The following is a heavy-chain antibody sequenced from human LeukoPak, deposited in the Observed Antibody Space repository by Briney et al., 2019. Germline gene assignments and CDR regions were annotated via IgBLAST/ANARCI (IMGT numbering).Heavy chain of an antibody. J-gene: IGHJ4*02. CDR3: ARDVGAKDY. CDR2: IKQDGSEK. V-gene: IGHV3-7*01. D-gene: IGHD1-26*01. Sequence: PGGSLRLSCEASGFSFSSYWMSWVRQAPGKGLEWVANIKQDGSEKYYVDSVKGRFTISRDNAKNSLYLQMNSLRAEDTAMYYCARDVGAKDYWGQGTLVTVSS. CDR1: GFSFSSYW.